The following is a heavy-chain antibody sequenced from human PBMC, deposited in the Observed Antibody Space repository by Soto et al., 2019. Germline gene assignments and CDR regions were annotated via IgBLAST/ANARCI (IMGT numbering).Heavy chain of an antibody. D-gene: IGHD2-2*01. V-gene: IGHV6-1*01. Sequence: QVQLQQSGPGLVKPSQTLSLTCAISGDSVSSNSAAWNWIRQSPSRGLEWLGRTYYRSKWHNDYAVSVKSRITINPDTSKNQFSLQLNSVTPEDTAVYYCAGCSTSCYPLRAHYGMDVWGQGTTVTVSS. CDR1: GDSVSSNSAA. J-gene: IGHJ6*02. CDR3: AGCSTSCYPLRAHYGMDV. CDR2: TYYRSKWHN.